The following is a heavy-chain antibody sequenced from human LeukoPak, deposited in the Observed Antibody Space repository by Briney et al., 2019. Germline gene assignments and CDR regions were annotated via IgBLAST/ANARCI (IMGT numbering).Heavy chain of an antibody. V-gene: IGHV4-34*01. CDR1: GGSFSGYY. CDR2: INHSGST. Sequence: SETLSLTCAVYGGSFSGYYWSWIRQPPGKGLEWIGEINHSGSTNYNPSLKSRVTISVDTSKNQFSLKLSSVTAADMAVYYCARSRPRMLRFLEWSHRAYMDVWGKGTTVTVSS. D-gene: IGHD3-3*01. J-gene: IGHJ6*03. CDR3: ARSRPRMLRFLEWSHRAYMDV.